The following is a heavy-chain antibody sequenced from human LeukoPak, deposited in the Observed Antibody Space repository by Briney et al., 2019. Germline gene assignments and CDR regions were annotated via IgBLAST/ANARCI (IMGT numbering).Heavy chain of an antibody. Sequence: GRPLTLSCAASGFTLSKHGMLWPPQAPGKGVERVADIWSHGIKKCYAGSVEGRFTISRDSSKNTVCLQMNSLRAEDTAVYYCARDADVTATYWYFDRWGRGTLVTVSS. CDR3: ARDADVTATYWYFDR. J-gene: IGHJ2*01. V-gene: IGHV3-33*01. D-gene: IGHD1-20*01. CDR2: IWSHGIKK. CDR1: GFTLSKHG.